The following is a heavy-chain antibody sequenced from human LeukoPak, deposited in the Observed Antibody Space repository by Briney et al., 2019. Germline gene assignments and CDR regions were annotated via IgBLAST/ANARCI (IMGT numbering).Heavy chain of an antibody. CDR2: IYTSGST. CDR3: ARDGEMATIENYFDY. V-gene: IGHV4-4*07. J-gene: IGHJ4*02. CDR1: GGSFSGYY. D-gene: IGHD5-24*01. Sequence: PSETLSLTCAVYGGSFSGYYWSWIRQPAGKGLEWIGRIYTSGSTKYNPSLKSRVTISVDTSKNQFSLKLSSVTAADTAVYYCARDGEMATIENYFDYWGQGTLVTVSS.